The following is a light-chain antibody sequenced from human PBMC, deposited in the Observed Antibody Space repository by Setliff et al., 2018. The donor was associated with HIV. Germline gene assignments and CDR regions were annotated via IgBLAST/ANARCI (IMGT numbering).Light chain of an antibody. Sequence: NFMLTQPHSVSESPGKTVTISCTSNTGSIASNYVQWYQQRPGSAPNTVIFENDQRPSGVPNRFSGSIDTSSNSASLTISRLETEDEGDYYCHTSENNNQLFGGGTKVTVL. CDR3: HTSENNNQL. J-gene: IGLJ3*02. CDR1: TGSIASNY. V-gene: IGLV6-57*02. CDR2: END.